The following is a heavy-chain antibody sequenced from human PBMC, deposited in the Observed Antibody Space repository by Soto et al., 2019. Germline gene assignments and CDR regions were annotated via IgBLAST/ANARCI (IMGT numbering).Heavy chain of an antibody. Sequence: QVQLQQSGPGLVKPSQTLSLTCAMSGDSVSSNTAAWNWIRQSPSRGLEWLGRAYYRSRWYHDYAVSVKSRITINPDTAKNQISLQVNSVAPEDTAVYYCARESAGTYYFDYWGQGIMVTVSS. V-gene: IGHV6-1*01. D-gene: IGHD6-19*01. CDR2: AYYRSRWYH. CDR1: GDSVSSNTAA. CDR3: ARESAGTYYFDY. J-gene: IGHJ4*02.